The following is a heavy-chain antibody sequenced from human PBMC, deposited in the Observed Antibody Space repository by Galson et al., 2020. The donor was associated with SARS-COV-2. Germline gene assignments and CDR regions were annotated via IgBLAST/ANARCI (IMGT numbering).Heavy chain of an antibody. CDR3: AREGRGSGGDSLEY. D-gene: IGHD3-10*01. CDR1: GFTFSSYD. Sequence: GGSLRLSCAASGFTFSSYDMHWVRQTPEKGLEWVSAIDTAGGTYYAGSVRGRFTITREDAKNAVYLQMNSRIVGDTAVYYCAREGRGSGGDSLEYWGQGTLVTVSS. J-gene: IGHJ4*02. V-gene: IGHV3-13*01. CDR2: IDTAGGT.